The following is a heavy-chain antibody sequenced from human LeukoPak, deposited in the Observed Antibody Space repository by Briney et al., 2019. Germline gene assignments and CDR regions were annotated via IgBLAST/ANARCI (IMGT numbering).Heavy chain of an antibody. Sequence: SETLSLTCTVSGGSLSSYYWSWIRQPPGKGLEWIGYIYYSGSAKYNPSLKSRVTISVDTSKNQFSLTLSSVTAGDTAVYYCARAPGIAAAGTHFDFWGQGTLVTVSS. CDR3: ARAPGIAAAGTHFDF. D-gene: IGHD6-13*01. J-gene: IGHJ4*02. CDR2: IYYSGSA. V-gene: IGHV4-59*01. CDR1: GGSLSSYY.